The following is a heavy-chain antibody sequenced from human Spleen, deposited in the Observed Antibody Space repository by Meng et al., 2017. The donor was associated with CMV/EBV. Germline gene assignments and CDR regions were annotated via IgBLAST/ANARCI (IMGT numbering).Heavy chain of an antibody. CDR2: IYYSGST. Sequence: SETLSLTCTVSGVSISSYYWSWIRQPPGKGLEWIGYIYYSGSTDYNPSFKSRVTISVDTSNQFSLKLTSVTAADTAVYYCARDSRLSGTWYTYAMDVWGQGTTVTVSS. CDR3: ARDSRLSGTWYTYAMDV. J-gene: IGHJ6*02. CDR1: GVSISSYY. V-gene: IGHV4-59*01. D-gene: IGHD6-13*01.